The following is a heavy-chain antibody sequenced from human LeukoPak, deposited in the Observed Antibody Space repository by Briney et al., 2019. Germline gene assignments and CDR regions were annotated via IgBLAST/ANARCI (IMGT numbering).Heavy chain of an antibody. CDR1: GFTFSSYS. Sequence: SGGSLRLSCAASGFTFSSYSMNWVRQAPGKGLEWVSSIRSSSSYIYYADSVKGRFTISRDNAKNSLYLQMNSLRAEDTAVYYCARVTYRLVPENFDYWGQGTLVTVSS. J-gene: IGHJ4*02. CDR3: ARVTYRLVPENFDY. V-gene: IGHV3-21*01. CDR2: IRSSSSYI. D-gene: IGHD6-19*01.